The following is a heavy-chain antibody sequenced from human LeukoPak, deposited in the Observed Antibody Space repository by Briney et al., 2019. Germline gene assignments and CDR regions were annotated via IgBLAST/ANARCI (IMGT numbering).Heavy chain of an antibody. J-gene: IGHJ4*02. Sequence: PGGSLRLSCAASGFTFSSYGMHWVRQAPGKGLEWVAVIWYDGSNKYYADSVKGRFTISRDNSKNTLYLQMNSLRAEDTAVYYCARVPYRKDGYLDYWGQGTLVTVSS. D-gene: IGHD5-24*01. V-gene: IGHV3-33*01. CDR1: GFTFSSYG. CDR3: ARVPYRKDGYLDY. CDR2: IWYDGSNK.